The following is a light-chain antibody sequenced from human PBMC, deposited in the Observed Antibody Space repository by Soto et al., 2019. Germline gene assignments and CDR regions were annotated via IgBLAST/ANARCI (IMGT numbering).Light chain of an antibody. CDR1: SSNIGSNY. CDR3: AAWDESLSGHYV. V-gene: IGLV1-47*02. CDR2: SYN. Sequence: QSVLTQPPSASGTPGQRVTISCSGSSSNIGSNYVYWYQQLPGTAPKLLIYSYNQRPSGVPDRFSGSKSGTSASLAISGLRSEDEADYYCAAWDESLSGHYVFGTGTKGTVL. J-gene: IGLJ1*01.